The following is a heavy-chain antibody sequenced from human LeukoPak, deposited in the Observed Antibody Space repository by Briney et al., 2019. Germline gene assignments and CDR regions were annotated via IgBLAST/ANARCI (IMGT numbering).Heavy chain of an antibody. CDR2: IKSKGDGETT. Sequence: GGSLRLSCAASGFTFTNAWMNWIRQAPGEGLEWVGRIKSKGDGETTDYAAFVKGRFTISRDDSKATLYLQIHSLTAEDSAVYYCTTDLGLTMIRGVIVTWGQGALVTVSS. CDR3: TTDLGLTMIRGVIVT. CDR1: GFTFTNAW. J-gene: IGHJ5*02. D-gene: IGHD3-10*01. V-gene: IGHV3-15*01.